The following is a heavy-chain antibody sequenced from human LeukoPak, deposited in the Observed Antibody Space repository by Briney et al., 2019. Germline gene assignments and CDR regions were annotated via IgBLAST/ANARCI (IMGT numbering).Heavy chain of an antibody. CDR1: GGSISSSDYY. Sequence: PSETLSLTCTVSGGSISSSDYYWGWIRQPPGKGLEWIGSIYYGGSTYYNPSLKSRVTISVDTSMNQFSLKLSSVTTADTAVYYRARALGYCSGGSCTRGYNWFDPWGQGTLVTVPS. CDR3: ARALGYCSGGSCTRGYNWFDP. J-gene: IGHJ5*02. V-gene: IGHV4-39*01. CDR2: IYYGGST. D-gene: IGHD2-15*01.